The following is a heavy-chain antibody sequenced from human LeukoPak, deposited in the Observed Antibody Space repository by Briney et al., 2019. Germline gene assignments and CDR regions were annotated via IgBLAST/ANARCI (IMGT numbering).Heavy chain of an antibody. Sequence: PGGSLRLSCAASGFSFNYAWMSWVRQAPGKGLEWVGRIKSKTDGGTTDYAAPVKGRFTISRDDSRKTLYLQMNSLKSEDTAVYYCTTGEVAASGYWGQGTLVTVSS. D-gene: IGHD6-13*01. J-gene: IGHJ4*02. CDR1: GFSFNYAW. V-gene: IGHV3-15*01. CDR3: TTGEVAASGY. CDR2: IKSKTDGGTT.